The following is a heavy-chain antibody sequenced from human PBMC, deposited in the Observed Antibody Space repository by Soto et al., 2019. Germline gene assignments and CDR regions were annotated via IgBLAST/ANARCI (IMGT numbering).Heavy chain of an antibody. CDR1: GTSVSGANW. CDR2: IHSSGNT. V-gene: IGHV4-4*02. D-gene: IGHD3-22*01. J-gene: IGHJ4*02. CDR3: ARTGPYSSGNN. Sequence: SETLSLTCAVSGTSVSGANWWGWVRQPPGKGLEWIREIHSSGNTDYNPSLKSRVTISRDMSKNEFSLKLTSVTAADTAVYYCARTGPYSSGNNWGQGTPVTVSS.